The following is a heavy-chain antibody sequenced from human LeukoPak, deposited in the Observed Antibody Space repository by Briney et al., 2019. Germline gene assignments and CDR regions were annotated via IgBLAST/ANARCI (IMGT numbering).Heavy chain of an antibody. D-gene: IGHD2-15*01. J-gene: IGHJ6*02. CDR2: IYHSGST. V-gene: IGHV4-30-2*01. CDR3: ARYSYYYGMDV. CDR1: GGSISSGGYS. Sequence: PSETLSLTCAVSGGSISSGGYSWSWIRQPPGKGLEWIGYIYHSGSTYYNPSLKSRVTISVDKSKNQFSLKLSSVTAADTAVYYCARYSYYYGMDVWGQGTTVTVSS.